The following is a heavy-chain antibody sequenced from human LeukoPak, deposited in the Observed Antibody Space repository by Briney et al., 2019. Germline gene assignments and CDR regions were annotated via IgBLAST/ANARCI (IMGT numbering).Heavy chain of an antibody. CDR1: GFTFSSYG. Sequence: PGGSLRLSCAASGFTFSSYGMHWVRQAPGKGLEWVAVISYDGSNKYYADSVKGRFTISRDNSKNTLYLQMNSLRAEDTAVYYCAKDGSLYSSSWSYFDYWGQGTLVTVSS. D-gene: IGHD6-13*01. CDR3: AKDGSLYSSSWSYFDY. CDR2: ISYDGSNK. V-gene: IGHV3-30*18. J-gene: IGHJ4*02.